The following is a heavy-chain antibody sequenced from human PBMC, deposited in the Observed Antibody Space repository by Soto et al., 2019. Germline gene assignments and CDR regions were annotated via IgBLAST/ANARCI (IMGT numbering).Heavy chain of an antibody. Sequence: PGGSLRLSCAAFGLTVSGKKYVAWVRQAPGKGLEWVSALYDVDGSFYADSVKGRFTTSRDSSKTTVYLQMNGLRPDDTAVYYCASWHEREHAYDVWGQGTTVTVS. J-gene: IGHJ3*01. V-gene: IGHV3-53*01. D-gene: IGHD1-1*01. CDR3: ASWHEREHAYDV. CDR2: LYDVDGS. CDR1: GLTVSGKKY.